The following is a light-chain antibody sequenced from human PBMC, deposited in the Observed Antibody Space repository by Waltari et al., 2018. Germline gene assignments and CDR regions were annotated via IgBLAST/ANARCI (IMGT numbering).Light chain of an antibody. Sequence: EIVLTQSPGTLSLSPGERPTLSCRASQSVSSSYLAWYQQKPGQAPRLLIYGASSRATGIPDRFSGSGSGTDFTLTISRLEPEDFAVYYCQQYGSSPLLTFGGGTKVEIK. J-gene: IGKJ4*01. CDR3: QQYGSSPLLT. V-gene: IGKV3-20*01. CDR1: QSVSSSY. CDR2: GAS.